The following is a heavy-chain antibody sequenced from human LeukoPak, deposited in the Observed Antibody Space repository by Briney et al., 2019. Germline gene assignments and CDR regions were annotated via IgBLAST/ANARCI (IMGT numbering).Heavy chain of an antibody. D-gene: IGHD6-13*01. CDR2: INPSGGST. CDR1: GYTFTSYY. CDR3: ARADSSSSYGMDI. V-gene: IGHV1-46*01. J-gene: IGHJ6*02. Sequence: GASVKVTCKSSGYTFTSYYMHWVRQSPGQGLGWMGIINPSGGSTSYAQKFQGRVTMTRDTSTSTVYMELSSLRSEDTAVYYCARADSSSSYGMDIWGQGTTVTVSS.